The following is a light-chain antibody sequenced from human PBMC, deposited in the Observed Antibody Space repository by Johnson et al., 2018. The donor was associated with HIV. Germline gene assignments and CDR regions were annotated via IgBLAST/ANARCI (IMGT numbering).Light chain of an antibody. CDR1: SSNIGNNY. Sequence: QSVLTQPPSVSAAPGQKVTISCSGSSSNIGNNYVSWYQHLPGTAPKLLICENNKQPSGIPDRFSGSKSGTSATLGITGLQTGDEADYYCETGVSSLSSVVGNGTKVTVL. V-gene: IGLV1-51*02. J-gene: IGLJ1*01. CDR3: ETGVSSLSSV. CDR2: ENN.